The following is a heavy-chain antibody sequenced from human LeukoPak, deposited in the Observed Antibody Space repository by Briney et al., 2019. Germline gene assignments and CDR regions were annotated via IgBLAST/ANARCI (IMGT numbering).Heavy chain of an antibody. CDR2: INPNSGGT. D-gene: IGHD2-15*01. J-gene: IGHJ6*02. CDR3: STIVVVVAATPHGMDV. CDR1: GGTFSSYA. Sequence: ASVKVTCKASGGTFSSYAISWVRQAPGQGLEWMGWINPNSGGTNYAQKFQGRVTMTRDTSISTAYMELSRLRSDDTAVYHCSTIVVVVAATPHGMDVWGQGTTVTVSS. V-gene: IGHV1-2*02.